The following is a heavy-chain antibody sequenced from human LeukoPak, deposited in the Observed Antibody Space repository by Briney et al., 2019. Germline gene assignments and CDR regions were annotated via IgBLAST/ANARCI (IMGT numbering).Heavy chain of an antibody. J-gene: IGHJ5*02. CDR1: RVTVNVNI. Sequence: PLGALRLSCAAPRVTVNVNIMNAVCDGPRKGLWWRSDIYIGGAAYYADYAKGRVTASRDRSENKVFLQINSLRIEDTAVYYCTREIRKNYRFCFDTWGQGTLVTVSS. CDR2: IYIGGAA. D-gene: IGHD1-7*01. CDR3: TREIRKNYRFCFDT. V-gene: IGHV3-53*05.